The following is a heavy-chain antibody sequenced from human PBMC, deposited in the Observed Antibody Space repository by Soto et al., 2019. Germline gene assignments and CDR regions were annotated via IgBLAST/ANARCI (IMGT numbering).Heavy chain of an antibody. CDR2: INPSGGST. D-gene: IGHD2-21*02. CDR3: ARDWVGTVVTHFAY. Sequence: GASDKVSSKASGFAFTSNYMRWPQHSKGQGLEWMGIINPSGGSTSYAQKFQGRVTMTRDTSTSTVYMELSSLRSEDTAVYYCARDWVGTVVTHFAYWGQGTLVTVSS. CDR1: GFAFTSNY. V-gene: IGHV1-46*01. J-gene: IGHJ4*02.